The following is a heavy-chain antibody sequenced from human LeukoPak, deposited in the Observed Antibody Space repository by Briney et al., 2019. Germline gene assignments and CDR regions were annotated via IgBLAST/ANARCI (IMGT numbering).Heavy chain of an antibody. V-gene: IGHV3-21*01. Sequence: GGSLRLSCAASGFTFSSYSMNWVRQAPGKGLEWVSSISSSSSYIYYADSVKGRFTISRDNAKNSLYLQMNSLRAEDTAVYYCARDPHIAARLPFDYWGQGTLVTVSS. CDR2: ISSSSSYI. CDR3: ARDPHIAARLPFDY. CDR1: GFTFSSYS. J-gene: IGHJ4*02. D-gene: IGHD6-6*01.